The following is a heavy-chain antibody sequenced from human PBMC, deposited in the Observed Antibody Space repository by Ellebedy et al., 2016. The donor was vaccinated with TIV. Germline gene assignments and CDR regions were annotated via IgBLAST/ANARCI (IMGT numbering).Heavy chain of an antibody. CDR3: GRVRFLEGYYYMDV. Sequence: SETLSLTXTVSGGSISSGCYYWSWLRQHPGKGLEWLGHIYYSGNTYYNATLKSRITISVDTSKNQFSLKLSSVTAADTAVYYSGRVRFLEGYYYMDVWGKGTTVTVSS. V-gene: IGHV4-31*03. D-gene: IGHD3-3*01. CDR1: GGSISSGCYY. CDR2: IYYSGNT. J-gene: IGHJ6*03.